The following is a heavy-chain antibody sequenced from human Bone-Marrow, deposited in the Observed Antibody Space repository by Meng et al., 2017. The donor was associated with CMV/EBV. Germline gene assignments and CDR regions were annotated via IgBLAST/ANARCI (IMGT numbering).Heavy chain of an antibody. D-gene: IGHD5-12*01. J-gene: IGHJ6*02. Sequence: ETLSLTCTVSGGSISSCGYYWGWIRQPPGKGLEWVSSISSSSSYIYYADSVKGRFTISRDNAKNSLYLQMNSLRAEDTAVYYCARVNRGYDWASYYYYGMDVWGQGTTVTVSS. CDR1: GGSISSCG. V-gene: IGHV3-21*01. CDR3: ARVNRGYDWASYYYYGMDV. CDR2: ISSSSSYI.